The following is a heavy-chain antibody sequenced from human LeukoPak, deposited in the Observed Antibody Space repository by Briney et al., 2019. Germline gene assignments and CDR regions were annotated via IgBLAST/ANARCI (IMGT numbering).Heavy chain of an antibody. Sequence: PSETPSLTCTVSGGSVSSGSYYWSWIRQPPGKGLEWIGYIYYRGSTNYNPSLKSRVTISVDTSKNQFSLKLSSVTAADTAVYYCASGGPYYYGSGSYPHWGQGTLVTVSS. CDR1: GGSVSSGSYY. CDR3: ASGGPYYYGSGSYPH. V-gene: IGHV4-61*01. CDR2: IYYRGST. J-gene: IGHJ4*02. D-gene: IGHD3-10*01.